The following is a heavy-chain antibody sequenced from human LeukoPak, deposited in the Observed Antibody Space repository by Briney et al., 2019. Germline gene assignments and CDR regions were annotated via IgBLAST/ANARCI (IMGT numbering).Heavy chain of an antibody. V-gene: IGHV4-38-2*02. CDR3: ARAPFLGVAVAGTVFDY. D-gene: IGHD6-19*01. J-gene: IGHJ4*02. CDR2: IYHSGRT. CDR1: GYSISSGYC. Sequence: SETLSLTCTVSGYSISSGYCWGWIRQPPGKGLEWIGSIYHSGRTSYNPSLKSRVTISVDTSKNQFSLKLSSVTAADTAVYYCARAPFLGVAVAGTVFDYWGQGTLVTVSS.